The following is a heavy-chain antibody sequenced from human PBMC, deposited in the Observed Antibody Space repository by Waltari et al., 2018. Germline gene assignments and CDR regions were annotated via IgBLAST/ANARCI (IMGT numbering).Heavy chain of an antibody. CDR1: GGTFSSYA. D-gene: IGHD3-22*01. V-gene: IGHV1-69*01. CDR3: ARSITMIVVVTSDDAFDI. J-gene: IGHJ3*02. CDR2: IIPIFGTA. Sequence: QVQLVQSGAEVKKPGSSVKVSCKASGGTFSSYAISWVRQAPGQGLEWMGGIIPIFGTANYEQKFQGRVTITADESTSTAYMELSSLRSEDTAVYYCARSITMIVVVTSDDAFDIWGQGTMVTVSS.